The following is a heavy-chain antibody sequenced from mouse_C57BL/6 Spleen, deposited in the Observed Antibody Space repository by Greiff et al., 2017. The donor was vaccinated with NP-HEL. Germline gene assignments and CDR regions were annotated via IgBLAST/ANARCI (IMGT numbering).Heavy chain of an antibody. V-gene: IGHV1-82*01. J-gene: IGHJ3*01. CDR3: ARTAQAPFAY. CDR2: IYPGDGDT. CDR1: GYAFSSSW. Sequence: VQLQQSGPELVKPGASVKISCKASGYAFSSSWMNWVKQRPGKGLEWIGRIYPGDGDTNYNGKFKGKATLTADKSSSTAYMQFSSLTSEDSAVYVCARTAQAPFAYWGQGTLVTVSA. D-gene: IGHD3-2*02.